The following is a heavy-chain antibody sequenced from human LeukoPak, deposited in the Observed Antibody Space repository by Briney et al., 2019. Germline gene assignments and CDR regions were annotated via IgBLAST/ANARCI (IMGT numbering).Heavy chain of an antibody. Sequence: GASPKTSGNGSGYSFTSYCISWGRQMPGKGLEWMGGIDPSDSYTNYSPSFQGHVTISADKSISTAYLQWSSLKASDTAMYYCARLFSCSGGSCQDYWGQGTLVTVSS. V-gene: IGHV5-10-1*01. J-gene: IGHJ4*02. CDR1: GYSFTSYC. CDR3: ARLFSCSGGSCQDY. D-gene: IGHD2-15*01. CDR2: IDPSDSYT.